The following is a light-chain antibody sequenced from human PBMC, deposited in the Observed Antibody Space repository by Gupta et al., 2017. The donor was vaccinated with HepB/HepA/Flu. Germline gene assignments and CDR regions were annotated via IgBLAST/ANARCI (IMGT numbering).Light chain of an antibody. CDR3: QQYADRPPWT. CDR1: QTISIN. V-gene: IGKV3-15*01. Sequence: EIVMTQSPVTLSVYPGERATLSCRASQTISINLAWYQQKPGQSRRLLIDGASTRATGIPARFRASGSCTEFTLTISSLQSEDFAVYFGQQYADRPPWTCCKGTKGEI. J-gene: IGKJ1*01. CDR2: GAS.